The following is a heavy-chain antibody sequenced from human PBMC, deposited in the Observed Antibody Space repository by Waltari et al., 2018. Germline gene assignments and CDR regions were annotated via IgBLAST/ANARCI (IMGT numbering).Heavy chain of an antibody. D-gene: IGHD1-26*01. CDR3: ARVGVGATNPFDS. V-gene: IGHV1-46*01. J-gene: IGHJ4*02. Sequence: YAQKFQGRVTMTRDTSTSTVYMELSSLRSDDTAVYYCARVGVGATNPFDSWGQGSLVTVSS.